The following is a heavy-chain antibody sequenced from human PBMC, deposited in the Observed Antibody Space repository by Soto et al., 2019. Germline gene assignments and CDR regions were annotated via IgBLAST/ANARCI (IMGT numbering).Heavy chain of an antibody. D-gene: IGHD6-13*01. V-gene: IGHV1-69*01. CDR2: IIPMFGTT. CDR3: ARASIHGSSWYFWFDP. Sequence: QVQLRPSGAEVRKPGSSVKVSCKASGGSFSRYAINWVRQAPGQGLEWVGGIIPMFGTTNYAKKFKGRVTITADESTSTVYMELNTMRSEDASVYYCARASIHGSSWYFWFDPWAQGPMVTVSS. J-gene: IGHJ5*01. CDR1: GGSFSRYA.